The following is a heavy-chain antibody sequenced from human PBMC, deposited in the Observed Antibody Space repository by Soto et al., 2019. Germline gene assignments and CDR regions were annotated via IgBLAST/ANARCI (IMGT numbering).Heavy chain of an antibody. CDR2: IYYSGST. CDR3: VMGGGWYLLFRY. D-gene: IGHD6-19*01. V-gene: IGHV4-39*01. Sequence: SETLSLTCTVSGGSISSSSYYWGWIRQPPGKGLEWIGSIYYSGSTYYNPSLKSRVTISVDTSKNQFSLKLSSVTAADTAVYYCVMGGGWYLLFRYWGQGTLVTVSS. CDR1: GGSISSSSYY. J-gene: IGHJ4*02.